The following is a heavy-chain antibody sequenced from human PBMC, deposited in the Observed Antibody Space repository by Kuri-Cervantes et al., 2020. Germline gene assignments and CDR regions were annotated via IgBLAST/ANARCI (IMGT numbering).Heavy chain of an antibody. V-gene: IGHV3-30*04. CDR3: ARIPNNATYPNWLDP. J-gene: IGHJ5*02. CDR2: ISYDGSNK. D-gene: IGHD2-8*01. CDR1: GFTFSSYA. Sequence: GESLKISCAASGFTFSSYAMHWVRQAPGKGLEWVAVISYDGSNKYYADSVKGRFTISRDNAKNSLYLQMNSLRDEDTAAYYCARIPNNATYPNWLDPWGQGTLVTVSS.